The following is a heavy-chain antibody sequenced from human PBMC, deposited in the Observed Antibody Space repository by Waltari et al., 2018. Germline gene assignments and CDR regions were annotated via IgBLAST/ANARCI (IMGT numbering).Heavy chain of an antibody. CDR1: GGTFSSYA. V-gene: IGHV1-69*12. D-gene: IGHD3-9*01. CDR2: MIPICGTA. J-gene: IGHJ4*02. Sequence: QVQLVQSGAEVKKPGSSVKVSCKASGGTFSSYAISWVRQAPGQGLEWMGGMIPICGTANYAQKFQGRVTITADESTSTAYMELSSLRSEDTAVYYCILTGYYKEASHFDYWGQGTLVTVSS. CDR3: ILTGYYKEASHFDY.